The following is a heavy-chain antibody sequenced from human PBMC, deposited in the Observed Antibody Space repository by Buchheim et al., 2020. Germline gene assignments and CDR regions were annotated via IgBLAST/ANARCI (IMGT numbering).Heavy chain of an antibody. CDR3: ARAAIAATVDY. CDR1: GFTFTEYA. J-gene: IGHJ4*02. Sequence: QVQLVQSGAEVKKPGASVKVSCKASGFTFTEYAIHWVRQASGQRLEWMGRINAGIGETRYLQKFQDRVTITRDKSASTSYMELSSLISEDTALYYCARAAIAATVDYWGQGTL. V-gene: IGHV1-3*01. CDR2: INAGIGET. D-gene: IGHD6-13*01.